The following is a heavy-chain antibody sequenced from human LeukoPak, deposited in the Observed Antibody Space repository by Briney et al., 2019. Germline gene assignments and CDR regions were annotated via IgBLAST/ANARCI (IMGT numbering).Heavy chain of an antibody. CDR3: ARGQRGYSFVSYYFDY. Sequence: ASVKVSCKASGYTFTSYYMHWVRQAPGQRLEWMGIINPSDGNTGYAQKFQGRVTITRNTSISTAYMELSSLRSEDTAVYYCARGQRGYSFVSYYFDYWGQGTLVTVSS. CDR2: INPSDGNT. CDR1: GYTFTSYY. V-gene: IGHV1-46*01. J-gene: IGHJ4*02. D-gene: IGHD5-18*01.